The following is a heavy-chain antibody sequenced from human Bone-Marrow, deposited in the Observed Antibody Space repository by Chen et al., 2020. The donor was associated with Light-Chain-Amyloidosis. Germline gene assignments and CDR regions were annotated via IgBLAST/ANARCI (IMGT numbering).Heavy chain of an antibody. CDR2: MSPEGTEQ. CDR3: SRDPPRRSDY. J-gene: IGHJ4*02. V-gene: IGHV3-7*05. Sequence: EVQLVESGGGLVQTGGSLILSCAASGFNFRSYLMTWVRQAPGKGLEWVASMSPEGTEQFSADSVKGRFTISRDNARNSLFLEMNSLRVDDTAVYYCSRDPPRRSDYWGQGTQVTVSS. CDR1: GFNFRSYL.